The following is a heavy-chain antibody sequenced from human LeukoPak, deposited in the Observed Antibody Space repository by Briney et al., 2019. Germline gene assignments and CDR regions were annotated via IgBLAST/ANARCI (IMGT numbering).Heavy chain of an antibody. V-gene: IGHV4-61*02. J-gene: IGHJ4*02. CDR2: IYTSGST. CDR3: AREAGDSGSPGDY. D-gene: IGHD1-26*01. Sequence: SETLSLTCTVSGGSISSGSYYWSRIRQPAGKGLEWIGCIYTSGSTNYNPSLKSRVTISVDTSKNQFSLKLSSVTAADTAVYYCAREAGDSGSPGDYWGQGTLVTVSS. CDR1: GGSISSGSYY.